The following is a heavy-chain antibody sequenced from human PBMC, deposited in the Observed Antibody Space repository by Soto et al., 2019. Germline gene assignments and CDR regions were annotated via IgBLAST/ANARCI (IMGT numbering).Heavy chain of an antibody. Sequence: EVRLLESGGGLVQPGGSLRLSCAASGFTFSSYAMTWVRQAPGKGLEWVSVISGSGGSTYYADSVKGRFTISRDNSKNMFYLEMNSLRAEDTAAYYCAKGITMLVVVIKTWGQGTLVYVSS. D-gene: IGHD3-22*01. CDR3: AKGITMLVVVIKT. CDR2: ISGSGGST. V-gene: IGHV3-23*01. CDR1: GFTFSSYA. J-gene: IGHJ5*02.